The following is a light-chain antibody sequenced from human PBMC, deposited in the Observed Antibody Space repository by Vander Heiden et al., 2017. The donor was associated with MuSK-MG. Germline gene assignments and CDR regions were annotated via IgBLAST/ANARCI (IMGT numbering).Light chain of an antibody. V-gene: IGLV1-51*02. CDR1: YSNIGRNY. Sequence: QSVLTQPPSVSGAPGQKVTIPCSGSYSNIGRNYVSWYQQVPGTAPKLLIYENNKRPSGIPDRFSGSESGTSATLAITGLQTGDEAHYYCGTWDGSLTAGVFGGGTKLTVL. J-gene: IGLJ3*02. CDR3: GTWDGSLTAGV. CDR2: ENN.